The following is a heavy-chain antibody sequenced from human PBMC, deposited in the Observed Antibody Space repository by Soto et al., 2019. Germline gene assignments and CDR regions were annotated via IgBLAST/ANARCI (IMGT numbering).Heavy chain of an antibody. V-gene: IGHV1-18*01. CDR1: GYTFTSYG. J-gene: IGHJ4*02. CDR2: ISAYNGNT. CDR3: ARGPNRSGYDPSRSSGWYRGDY. D-gene: IGHD6-19*01. Sequence: QVQLVQSGAEVKKPGASVKVSCKASGYTFTSYGISWVRQAPGQGLEWMGWISAYNGNTNYAQKLQGRVTMTTDTSTSTAYMELRSLRSDDTAVYYCARGPNRSGYDPSRSSGWYRGDYWGQGTLVTVSS.